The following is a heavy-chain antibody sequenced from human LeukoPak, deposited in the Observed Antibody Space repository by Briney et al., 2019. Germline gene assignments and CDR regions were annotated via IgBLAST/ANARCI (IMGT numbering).Heavy chain of an antibody. Sequence: PGRSLRLSCAGSGFTFSSYSMNWVRQAPGKGLEWVSSISTSGSYTYYADSVKGRFTISRDNAKNSLYLQMNSLRADDTAVYYCARAAAGTTLGYWGQGTLVTVSS. V-gene: IGHV3-21*01. CDR1: GFTFSSYS. CDR3: ARAAAGTTLGY. D-gene: IGHD6-13*01. J-gene: IGHJ4*02. CDR2: ISTSGSYT.